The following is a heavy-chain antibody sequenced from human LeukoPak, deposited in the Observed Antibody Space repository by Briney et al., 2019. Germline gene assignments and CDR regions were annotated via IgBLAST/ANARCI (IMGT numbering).Heavy chain of an antibody. V-gene: IGHV3-7*05. CDR2: IKQDGSEI. CDR3: SRMSIASHDY. J-gene: IGHJ4*02. CDR1: GFTSSSDW. D-gene: IGHD6-6*01. Sequence: GGSLRLSCAASGFTSSSDWMSWVRQAPGKGLEWVANIKQDGSEIYYVDSMKGRFTISRDNAKNSLYLQMNTLRAEDTAVYFCSRMSIASHDYWGQGTLVTVSS.